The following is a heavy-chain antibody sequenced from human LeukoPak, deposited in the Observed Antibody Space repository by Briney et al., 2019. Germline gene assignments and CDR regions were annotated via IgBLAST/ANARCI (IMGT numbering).Heavy chain of an antibody. CDR3: ARDRAGIAAAGTTGDYYYYYYMDV. J-gene: IGHJ6*03. V-gene: IGHV4-4*07. CDR1: GGSISSYY. CDR2: IYTSGST. Sequence: SETLSLTCTVSGGSISSYYWSWIRQPAGKGLEWIGRIYTSGSTNYNPSLKSRVTMSVDTSKNQFSLKLSSVTAADTAVYYCARDRAGIAAAGTTGDYYYYYYMDVWGKGTTVTISS. D-gene: IGHD6-13*01.